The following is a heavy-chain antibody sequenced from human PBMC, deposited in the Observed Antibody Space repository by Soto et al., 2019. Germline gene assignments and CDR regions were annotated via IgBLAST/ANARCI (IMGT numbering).Heavy chain of an antibody. D-gene: IGHD5-18*01. J-gene: IGHJ4*02. CDR1: GFTFSSYG. Sequence: GGSLRLSCAASGFTFSSYGMHWVRQAPGKGLEWVAVIWYDGSNKYYADSVKGRFTISRGNSKNTLYLQMNSLRAEDTAVYYCARAFLDGAMVPGYFDYWGQGTLVTVSS. CDR2: IWYDGSNK. CDR3: ARAFLDGAMVPGYFDY. V-gene: IGHV3-33*01.